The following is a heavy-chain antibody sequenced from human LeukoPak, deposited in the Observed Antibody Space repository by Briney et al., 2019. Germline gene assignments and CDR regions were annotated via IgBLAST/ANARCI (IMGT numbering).Heavy chain of an antibody. CDR1: GFTVSTNF. CDR2: TYSGGST. CDR3: ARGTPSSSGWLYYGMDV. V-gene: IGHV3-66*01. J-gene: IGHJ6*02. Sequence: PGGSLRLSCAASGFTVSTNFMSWVRQAAGKGLEWVSVTYSGGSTYYADSVKGRFTISRDNSKNTLYLQMNSLRAEDTAVYYCARGTPSSSGWLYYGMDVWGQGTTVTVSS. D-gene: IGHD6-19*01.